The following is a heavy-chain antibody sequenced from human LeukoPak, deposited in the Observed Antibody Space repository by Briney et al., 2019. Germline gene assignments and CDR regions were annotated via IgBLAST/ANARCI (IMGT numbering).Heavy chain of an antibody. CDR2: IYHSGST. Sequence: SETLSLTCTVSGGSISSNRYYWGWIRQPPGKGLEWIGEIYHSGSTNYNPSLKSRVTISVDKSKNQFSLKLSSVTAADTAVYYCAGYCSSTSCPSEDYWGQGTLVTVSS. CDR1: GGSISSNRYY. D-gene: IGHD2-2*01. V-gene: IGHV4-39*07. CDR3: AGYCSSTSCPSEDY. J-gene: IGHJ4*02.